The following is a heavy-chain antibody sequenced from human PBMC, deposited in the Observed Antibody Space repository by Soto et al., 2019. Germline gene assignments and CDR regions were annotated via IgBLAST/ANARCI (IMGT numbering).Heavy chain of an antibody. CDR1: GVSISSGDYS. V-gene: IGHV4-30-2*01. CDR3: TSDYTLGSYRYHY. D-gene: IGHD3-16*02. J-gene: IGHJ4*02. CDR2: IHHDGRT. Sequence: QLQLQESVSGLVTPSQTLSLTCAVSGVSISSGDYSWSWIRQTPGKGLEWIGYIHHDGRTLYNPSLKRRVTISLHRSKNQFSLKLTSMTSADTAVYYCTSDYTLGSYRYHYWGQGTLVTVSS.